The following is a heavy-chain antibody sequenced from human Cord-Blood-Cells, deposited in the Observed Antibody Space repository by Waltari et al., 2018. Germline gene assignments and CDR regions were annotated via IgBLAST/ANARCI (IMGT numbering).Heavy chain of an antibody. CDR1: GFTSSSYG. V-gene: IGHV3-33*01. D-gene: IGHD1-26*01. Sequence: QVQLVESGGGVVQPGRSLRLSCAASGFTSSSYGMHRVRQAPGKGLEWVAVIWYDGSNKYYADSVKGRFTISRDNSKNTLYLQMNSLRAEDTAVYYCARDHRSYAFDYWGQGTLVTVSS. CDR3: ARDHRSYAFDY. J-gene: IGHJ4*02. CDR2: IWYDGSNK.